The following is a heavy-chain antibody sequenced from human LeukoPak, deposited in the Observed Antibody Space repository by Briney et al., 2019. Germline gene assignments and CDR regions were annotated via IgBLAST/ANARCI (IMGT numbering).Heavy chain of an antibody. J-gene: IGHJ4*02. CDR1: GFTFSSYC. CDR3: AKDPPVYYDSSGTRDY. CDR2: ISGSGGST. Sequence: GGSLRLSCAASGFTFSSYCMNWVRQAPGKGLEWVSAISGSGGSTYYADSVKGRFTISRDNSKNTLYLQMNSLRAEDTAVYYCAKDPPVYYDSSGTRDYWGQGTLVTVSS. V-gene: IGHV3-23*01. D-gene: IGHD3-22*01.